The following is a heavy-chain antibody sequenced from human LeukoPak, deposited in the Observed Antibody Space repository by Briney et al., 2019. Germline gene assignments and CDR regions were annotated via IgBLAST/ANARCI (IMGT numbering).Heavy chain of an antibody. J-gene: IGHJ4*02. CDR2: ISYDGSNK. V-gene: IGHV3-30*03. Sequence: PGRSLRLSCAASGFTFSSYGMHWVRQAPGKGLEWVAVISYDGSNKYYADSVKGRFTISRDNSKNSVYLQMNSLRAEGTAVYYCASFPWELRPTWGQGTLVTVSS. CDR1: GFTFSSYG. D-gene: IGHD1-26*01. CDR3: ASFPWELRPT.